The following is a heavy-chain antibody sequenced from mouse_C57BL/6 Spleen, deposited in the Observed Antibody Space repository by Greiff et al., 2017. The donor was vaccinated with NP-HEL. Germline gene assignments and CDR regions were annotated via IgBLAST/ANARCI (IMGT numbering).Heavy chain of an antibody. CDR2: ISSGSSTI. V-gene: IGHV5-17*01. Sequence: EVQVVESGGGLVKPGGSLKLSCAASGFTFSDYGMHWVRQAPEKGLEWVAYISSGSSTIYYADTVKGRFTISRDNAKNTLFLQMTSLRSEDTAMYYCARPLYYDYDRAWFAYWGQGTLVTVSA. D-gene: IGHD2-4*01. J-gene: IGHJ3*01. CDR3: ARPLYYDYDRAWFAY. CDR1: GFTFSDYG.